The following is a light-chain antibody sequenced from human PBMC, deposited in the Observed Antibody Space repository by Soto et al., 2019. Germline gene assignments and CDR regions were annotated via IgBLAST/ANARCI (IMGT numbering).Light chain of an antibody. CDR3: ATWDDTLNGWV. Sequence: QSVLTQPPSASGTPGQRVTISCSGSSSNIGSNVVAWYQQLPGTAPKLLIYGNNQRPSGVPDRFSGSKSGTSASLAISGLQSEDEADYYCATWDDTLNGWVFGGGTPLTVL. V-gene: IGLV1-44*01. J-gene: IGLJ3*02. CDR1: SSNIGSNV. CDR2: GNN.